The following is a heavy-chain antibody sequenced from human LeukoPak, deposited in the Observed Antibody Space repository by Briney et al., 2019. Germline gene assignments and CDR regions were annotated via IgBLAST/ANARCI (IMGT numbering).Heavy chain of an antibody. V-gene: IGHV4-34*01. CDR1: GGSISSYY. CDR2: INHSGST. CDR3: ARLWIAAAGNWFDP. J-gene: IGHJ5*02. Sequence: SETLSLTCTVSGGSISSYYWSWIRQPPGKGLEWIGEINHSGSTNYNPSLKSRVTISVDTSKNQFSLKLSSVTAADTAVYYCARLWIAAAGNWFDPWGQGTLVTVSS. D-gene: IGHD6-13*01.